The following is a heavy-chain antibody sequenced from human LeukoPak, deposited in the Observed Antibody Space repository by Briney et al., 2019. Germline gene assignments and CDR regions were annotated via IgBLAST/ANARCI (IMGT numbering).Heavy chain of an antibody. CDR1: GFTFGSYG. D-gene: IGHD3-3*01. V-gene: IGHV3-30*18. CDR3: AKEEHRSIFGVVTEYFDY. Sequence: AGGSLRLSCAASGFTFGSYGMHWVRQAPGKGLEWVAVISYDGSNKYYADSVKGRFTISRDNSKNTLYLQMNSLRAEDTAVYYCAKEEHRSIFGVVTEYFDYWGQGTLVTVSS. CDR2: ISYDGSNK. J-gene: IGHJ4*02.